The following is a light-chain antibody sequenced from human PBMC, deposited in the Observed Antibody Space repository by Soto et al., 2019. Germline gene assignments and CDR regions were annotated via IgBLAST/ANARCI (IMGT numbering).Light chain of an antibody. J-gene: IGLJ1*01. CDR1: SSDVGGYNY. Sequence: QSVLTQPASVSGSPGQSSTISCTRTSSDVGGYNYVSWYQQQPGKAPKFMIYDVTNRPSGVSNRFSGSKSGNTASLTISGLQAEDEADYYCCSYTTSNTRQIVFGTGTKVTVL. V-gene: IGLV2-14*01. CDR3: CSYTTSNTRQIV. CDR2: DVT.